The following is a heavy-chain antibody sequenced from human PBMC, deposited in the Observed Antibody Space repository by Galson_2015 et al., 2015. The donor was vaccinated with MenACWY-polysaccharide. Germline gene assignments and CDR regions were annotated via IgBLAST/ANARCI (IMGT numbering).Heavy chain of an antibody. V-gene: IGHV4-39*07. D-gene: IGHD4-23*01. CDR3: ARDLGHVGDSDF. Sequence: ETLSLPCTVSGVSLTNTNFHWGWIRQPPGQGLEWIGSLHYSGIANYNPSLKSRNTISRDTSHNQFFLKLTSVTAADTAVYYCARDLGHVGDSDFWGQGILVTVSS. J-gene: IGHJ4*02. CDR1: GVSLTNTNFH. CDR2: LHYSGIA.